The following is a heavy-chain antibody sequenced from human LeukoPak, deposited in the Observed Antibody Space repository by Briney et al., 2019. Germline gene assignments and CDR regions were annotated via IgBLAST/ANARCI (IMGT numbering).Heavy chain of an antibody. CDR3: ARVGSSSYNWFDP. CDR1: GYTFTNSG. J-gene: IGHJ5*02. D-gene: IGHD6-6*01. Sequence: ASVKVSCKASGYTFTNSGINWVRQATGQGLEWMGWMNPNSGNSAFAQKFQGRVTLTRNTAINTAYMELSSLRFDDTAVYYCARVGSSSYNWFDPWGQRTLVTVSS. CDR2: MNPNSGNS. V-gene: IGHV1-8*03.